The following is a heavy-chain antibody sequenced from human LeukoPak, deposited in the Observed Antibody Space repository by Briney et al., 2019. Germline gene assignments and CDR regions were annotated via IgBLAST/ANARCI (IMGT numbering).Heavy chain of an antibody. V-gene: IGHV3-53*01. J-gene: IGHJ4*02. Sequence: GGSLRLSCAASGFTFSSIHMVWVRQAPGKGLEWVSVTYTGGNSYYADSVKGRFIISRDNSKNMLFLQMNSLRVEDTAIYYCAGSPWDGIRGVGLDYLDYWGRGTLVTVSS. CDR3: AGSPWDGIRGVGLDYLDY. D-gene: IGHD1-26*01. CDR2: TYTGGNS. CDR1: GFTFSSIH.